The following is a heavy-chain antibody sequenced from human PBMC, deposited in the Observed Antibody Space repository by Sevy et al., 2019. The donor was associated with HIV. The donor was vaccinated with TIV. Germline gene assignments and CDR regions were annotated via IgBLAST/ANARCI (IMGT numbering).Heavy chain of an antibody. V-gene: IGHV3-33*08. CDR3: ARDTGTWEYYFDS. CDR2: ISYDGSSK. D-gene: IGHD1-26*01. Sequence: GGSLRLSCAASGFIFSSYGMHWVRQAPGKGLEWVTIISYDGSSKYYADSVKGRFTISRDNAKNSLYLQMSSLRHEDTAVYYCARDTGTWEYYFDSWGQGTLVTVSS. CDR1: GFIFSSYG. J-gene: IGHJ4*02.